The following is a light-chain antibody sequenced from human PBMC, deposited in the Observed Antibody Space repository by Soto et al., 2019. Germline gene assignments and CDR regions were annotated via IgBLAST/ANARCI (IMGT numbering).Light chain of an antibody. CDR1: TGVVTSGHY. Sequence: QAVVTQEPSLTVSPGGTVTLTCGSSTGVVTSGHYPYWFQQKPGQAPRTLMYDTNNKHSWTPARFSGSLLGGKAALTLSGAQSEDEAEYFCALYYRGPGVFGGGTKLTVL. CDR3: ALYYRGPGV. J-gene: IGLJ3*02. CDR2: DTN. V-gene: IGLV7-46*01.